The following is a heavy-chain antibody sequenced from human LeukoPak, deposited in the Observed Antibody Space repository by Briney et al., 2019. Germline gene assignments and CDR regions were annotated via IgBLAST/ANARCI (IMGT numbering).Heavy chain of an antibody. Sequence: ASVKVSCKASGYTFTGYYMHWVRQAPGQGLEWMGRINPNSGGTNYAQKFQGRVTMTRDTSISTAYMELSRLRSDDTAAYYCARAGIYYDSSGYLDAFDIWGQGTMVTVSS. D-gene: IGHD3-22*01. CDR1: GYTFTGYY. J-gene: IGHJ3*02. CDR3: ARAGIYYDSSGYLDAFDI. V-gene: IGHV1-2*06. CDR2: INPNSGGT.